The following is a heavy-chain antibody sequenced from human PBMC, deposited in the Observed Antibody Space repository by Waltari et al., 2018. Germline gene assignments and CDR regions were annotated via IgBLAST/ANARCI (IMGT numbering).Heavy chain of an antibody. Sequence: EVQLVETGGGFIQPGGSLRVSCAASGFVVSGNFMHWVRQAPGKGLGGVSRVNSAGNSFYADAVKGRFTISRDTSKNTLYLQMNSLRVEDTAMYYCVREAYLAAGFDFWGQGTPVTVSS. V-gene: IGHV3-53*02. CDR2: VNSAGNS. D-gene: IGHD6-25*01. J-gene: IGHJ4*02. CDR1: GFVVSGNF. CDR3: VREAYLAAGFDF.